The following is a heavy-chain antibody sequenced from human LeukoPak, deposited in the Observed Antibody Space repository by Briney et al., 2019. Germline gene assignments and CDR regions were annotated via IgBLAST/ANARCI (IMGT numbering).Heavy chain of an antibody. CDR2: ISWNSGSI. V-gene: IGHV3-9*01. Sequence: GGSLRLSCAASGFTFDDYAMHWVRQAPGKGLEWVSGISWNSGSIGYADSVKGRFTISRDNAKNSLYLQMNSLRAEDTALYYCAKGRDKYQLLSKNWFDPWGQGTLVTVCS. CDR1: GFTFDDYA. J-gene: IGHJ5*02. CDR3: AKGRDKYQLLSKNWFDP. D-gene: IGHD2-2*01.